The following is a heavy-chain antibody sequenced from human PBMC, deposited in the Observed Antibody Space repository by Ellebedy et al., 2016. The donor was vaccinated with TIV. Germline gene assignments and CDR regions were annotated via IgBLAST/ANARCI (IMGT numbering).Heavy chain of an antibody. CDR3: ARGWGQSTTIAFDY. J-gene: IGHJ4*02. V-gene: IGHV4-30-2*01. Sequence: MPSETLSLTCSVSGGSISSYSWSWIRQPPGKGLEWIGYIYHIGSTYYNPSLKSRVTISVDRSKNQFSLKLSSVTAADTAVYYCARGWGQSTTIAFDYWGQGTLVTVSS. D-gene: IGHD5-12*01. CDR1: GGSISSYS. CDR2: IYHIGST.